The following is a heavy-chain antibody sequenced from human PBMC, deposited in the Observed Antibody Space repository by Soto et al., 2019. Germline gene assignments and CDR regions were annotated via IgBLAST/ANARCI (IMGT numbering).Heavy chain of an antibody. D-gene: IGHD4-17*01. CDR3: ARDPLYGIPPDY. V-gene: IGHV3-74*01. Sequence: LRLSCAASGFTFSSYWMHWVRQAPGKGLVWVSRINSDGSSTSYADSVKGRFTISRDNAKNTLYLQMNSLRAEDTAVYYCARDPLYGIPPDYWGQGTLVTVSS. J-gene: IGHJ4*02. CDR1: GFTFSSYW. CDR2: INSDGSST.